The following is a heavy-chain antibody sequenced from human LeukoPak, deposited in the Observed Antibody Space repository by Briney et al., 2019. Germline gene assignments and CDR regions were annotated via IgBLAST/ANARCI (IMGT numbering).Heavy chain of an antibody. Sequence: PSETLSLTCSVSGGSISSYDWSWIRQPPGKGLEWIGYIYYSGSTNYNPSLKSRVTISVDTSKNQFSLKLSSVTAADTAVYYCATDWGTQHSIAVAGTDYWGQGTLVTVSS. J-gene: IGHJ4*02. CDR3: ATDWGTQHSIAVAGTDY. CDR1: GGSISSYD. D-gene: IGHD6-19*01. CDR2: IYYSGST. V-gene: IGHV4-59*01.